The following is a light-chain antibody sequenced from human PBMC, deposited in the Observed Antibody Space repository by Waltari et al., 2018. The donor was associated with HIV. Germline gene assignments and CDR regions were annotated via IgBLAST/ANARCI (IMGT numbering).Light chain of an antibody. V-gene: IGKV4-1*01. CDR3: QQYYSTPPIT. CDR2: WAS. Sequence: DIVMTQSPDSLGVSLGERATINCKSSQSVLYSSNNKNYLAWYQQKPGQPPKLLIYWASTRESGVPDRFSGSGSGTDFTLTISSLQAEDVAVYYCQQYYSTPPITFGQGTRLEIK. CDR1: QSVLYSSNNKNY. J-gene: IGKJ5*01.